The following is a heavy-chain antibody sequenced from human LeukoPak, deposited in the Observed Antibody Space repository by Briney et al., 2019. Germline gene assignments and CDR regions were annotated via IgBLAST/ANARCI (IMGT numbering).Heavy chain of an antibody. J-gene: IGHJ4*02. Sequence: GGSLRLSCAASGFSFSSYAINWVRQAPGKGLEWVASIRGSGGSTYYADSVKGRFTISRDNSMNTLFLQMNSLRAEDTAVYYCAKDRYDRIPKEIDYWGQGTLVTVSS. CDR3: AKDRYDRIPKEIDY. CDR1: GFSFSSYA. CDR2: IRGSGGST. V-gene: IGHV3-23*01. D-gene: IGHD3-9*01.